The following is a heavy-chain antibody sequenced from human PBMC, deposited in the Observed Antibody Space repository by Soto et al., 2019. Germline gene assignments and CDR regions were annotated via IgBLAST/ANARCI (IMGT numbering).Heavy chain of an antibody. V-gene: IGHV4-61*08. D-gene: IGHD6-13*01. CDR3: ARKLARSGFDY. CDR1: GGSISSGDYY. CDR2: IYYSGST. J-gene: IGHJ4*02. Sequence: SETLSLTCTVSGGSISSGDYYWSWIRQPPGKGLEWIGYIYYSGSTNYNPSLKSRVTISVDTSKNQFSLKLSSVTAADTAAYYCARKLARSGFDYWGQGTLVTVSS.